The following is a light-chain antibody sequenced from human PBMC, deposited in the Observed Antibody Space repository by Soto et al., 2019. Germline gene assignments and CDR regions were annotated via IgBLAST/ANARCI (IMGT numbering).Light chain of an antibody. CDR1: SSNIGSHT. Sequence: QAVVTQPPSASGTPGQRITISCSGSSSNIGSHTVNWHQQVPGTAPKLLIYSNNERPSGVPDRFSGSKSGNSASLAISGLQSGDEADYYCAAWDDSLNGVIFGGGTKLTVL. CDR3: AAWDDSLNGVI. CDR2: SNN. J-gene: IGLJ2*01. V-gene: IGLV1-44*01.